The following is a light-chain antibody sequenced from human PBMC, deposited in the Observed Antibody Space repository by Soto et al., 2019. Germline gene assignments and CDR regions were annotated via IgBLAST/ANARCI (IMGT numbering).Light chain of an antibody. CDR2: RAS. CDR3: QQYHSYPYT. Sequence: DIQMTQSPSTLSASVGDRVTITCRASQSLSSWLAWYQQKPGEVPKLLIYRASTLESGVPSRFSGGGSGTEFTLTISSLQPDDFATYYCQQYHSYPYTFGQGTKLEIK. V-gene: IGKV1-5*03. J-gene: IGKJ2*01. CDR1: QSLSSW.